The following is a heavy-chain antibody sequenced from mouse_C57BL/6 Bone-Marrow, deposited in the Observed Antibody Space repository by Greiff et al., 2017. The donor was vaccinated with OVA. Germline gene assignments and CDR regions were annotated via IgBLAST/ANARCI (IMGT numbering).Heavy chain of an antibody. J-gene: IGHJ4*01. Sequence: QVQLQQPGTELVKPGASVKLSCKASGYTFTSYWMQWVKRRPGQGLEGIGNINPSNGGTNYNEKFKSKATLTVDKSSSTAYMQLSSLTSEDSAVYYCARWGLYYAMDDWGQGTSVTVSS. D-gene: IGHD3-3*01. CDR2: INPSNGGT. V-gene: IGHV1-53*01. CDR1: GYTFTSYW. CDR3: ARWGLYYAMDD.